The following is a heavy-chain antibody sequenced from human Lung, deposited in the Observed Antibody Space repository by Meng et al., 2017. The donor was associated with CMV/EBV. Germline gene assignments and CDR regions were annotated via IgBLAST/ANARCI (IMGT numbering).Heavy chain of an antibody. CDR1: GGSISSSSYY. D-gene: IGHD3-3*01. V-gene: IGHV4-39*02. J-gene: IGHJ6*02. Sequence: SETLSLTCTVSGGSISSSSYYWGWIRQPPGTGLEWIGSIYYSGSTYYNPSLKSRVTISVDTSKNQFSLKLSSVTAADTAVYYCARDATIFGVVDPYYYGMDVWGQGTTVTVSS. CDR2: IYYSGST. CDR3: ARDATIFGVVDPYYYGMDV.